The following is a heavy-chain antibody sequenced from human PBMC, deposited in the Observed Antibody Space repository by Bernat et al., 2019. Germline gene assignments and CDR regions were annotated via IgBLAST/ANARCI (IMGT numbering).Heavy chain of an antibody. CDR1: GFTVSSNY. V-gene: IGHV3-66*01. Sequence: EVQLVVSGGGLVQPGGSLRLSCAASGFTVSSNYMSWVRQAPGKGLEWVSVIYSGGSTYYADSVKGRFTISRDNSKNTLYLQMNSLRAEDTAVYYCARDLLPYYYDSSGYYGLGYWGQGTLVTVSS. CDR2: IYSGGST. D-gene: IGHD3-22*01. J-gene: IGHJ4*02. CDR3: ARDLLPYYYDSSGYYGLGY.